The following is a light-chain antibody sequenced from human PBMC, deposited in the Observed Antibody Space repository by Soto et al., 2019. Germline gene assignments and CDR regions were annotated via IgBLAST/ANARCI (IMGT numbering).Light chain of an antibody. CDR2: DAS. CDR1: QNIDIY. Sequence: DIQMTQSPSSLSASVGDRVTITCRASQNIDIYLNWYQQKPGKAPKLLIYDASNLETGVPSRFSGSGSGTEFTLTISSLQSEDFAVYYCHQYNYWPTFGQGTKVDIK. J-gene: IGKJ1*01. V-gene: IGKV1-33*01. CDR3: HQYNYWPT.